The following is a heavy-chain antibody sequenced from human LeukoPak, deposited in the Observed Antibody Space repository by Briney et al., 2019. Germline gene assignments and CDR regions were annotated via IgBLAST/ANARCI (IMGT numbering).Heavy chain of an antibody. J-gene: IGHJ4*02. CDR1: GHTFTSYG. CDR3: VRVRWELPELDY. V-gene: IGHV1-3*01. Sequence: ASVKVSCKASGHTFTSYGISWVRQAPGQGLEWMGRINAGNGNTKYSQKFQGRVTITRDTSASTAYMEVSSLRSEDTAVYYCVRVRWELPELDYWGQGTLVTVSS. CDR2: INAGNGNT. D-gene: IGHD1-26*01.